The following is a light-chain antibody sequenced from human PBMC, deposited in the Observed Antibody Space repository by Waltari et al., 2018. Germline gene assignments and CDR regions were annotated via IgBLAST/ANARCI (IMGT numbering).Light chain of an antibody. CDR3: QQYGDLPLT. CDR2: GAS. CDR1: QSVSSGS. Sequence: EIVLTQSPGTLSLSTGERATFSCWATQSVSSGSLAWYQQQPGQAPSLLIHGASSRATGVPDRFRGRGSGKDFTLIINRLEAEDFAVYYCQQYGDLPLTFGQGTRLEIK. V-gene: IGKV3-20*01. J-gene: IGKJ5*01.